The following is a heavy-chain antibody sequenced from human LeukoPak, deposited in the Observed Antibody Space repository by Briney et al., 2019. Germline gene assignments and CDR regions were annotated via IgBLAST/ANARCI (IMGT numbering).Heavy chain of an antibody. Sequence: GGSLRLSCAASGFTFDHYPMHWVRQAPGKGLEWVSLISWDGGSTYYADSVKGRFTISRDNSKTSLYLQMNSLRAEDTALYYCSRDLAADYWGQGTLVTVSS. D-gene: IGHD6-13*01. V-gene: IGHV3-43D*03. CDR1: GFTFDHYP. CDR3: SRDLAADY. J-gene: IGHJ4*02. CDR2: ISWDGGST.